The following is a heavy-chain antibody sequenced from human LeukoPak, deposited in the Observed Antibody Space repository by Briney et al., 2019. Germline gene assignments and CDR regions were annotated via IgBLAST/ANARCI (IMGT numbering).Heavy chain of an antibody. J-gene: IGHJ4*02. CDR1: GGSISSYY. CDR3: ARGGWNKFDY. CDR2: IFYSGTT. D-gene: IGHD3-22*01. Sequence: PSETLSLTCTVSGGSISSYYGSWIRQPPRKVLEWIGFIFYSGTTNYNPSLKSRVTISEDTSKNEFSLKLSSVTAADTAVYYCARGGWNKFDYWGQGTLVSVPS. V-gene: IGHV4-59*01.